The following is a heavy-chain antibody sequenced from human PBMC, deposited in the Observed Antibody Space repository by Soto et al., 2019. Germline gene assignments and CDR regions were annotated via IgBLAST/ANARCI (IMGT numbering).Heavy chain of an antibody. CDR3: ARDRSPSYYDYVWGSIHYGMDV. J-gene: IGHJ6*02. D-gene: IGHD3-16*01. V-gene: IGHV3-30-3*01. CDR1: GFTFSIYA. Sequence: LRLSCAASGFTFSIYAMHWVRQAPGKGLEWVAVISYDGSNKYYADSVKGRFTISRDNSKNTLYLQMNSLRAEDTAVYYCARDRSPSYYDYVWGSIHYGMDVWGQGTTVTVSS. CDR2: ISYDGSNK.